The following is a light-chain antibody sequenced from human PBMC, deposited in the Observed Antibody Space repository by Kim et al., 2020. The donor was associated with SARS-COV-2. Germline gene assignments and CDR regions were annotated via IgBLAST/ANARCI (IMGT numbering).Light chain of an antibody. CDR2: DVS. CDR3: SSYTSSSTLV. CDR1: SSDVGGYNY. Sequence: QSALTQPASVSGSPGQSITISCTGTSSDVGGYNYVSWYQQHPGKAPQLMIYDVSKRPSGVSNRFSGSKSGNTASLTISGLQAEDEDDYYCSSYTSSSTLVFGRGTQLTVL. V-gene: IGLV2-14*01. J-gene: IGLJ2*01.